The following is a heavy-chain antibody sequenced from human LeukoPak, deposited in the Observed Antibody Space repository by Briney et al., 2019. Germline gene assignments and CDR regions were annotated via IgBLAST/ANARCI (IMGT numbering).Heavy chain of an antibody. CDR3: ARVAAAYDTFSYHGMDV. J-gene: IGHJ6*02. D-gene: IGHD2/OR15-2a*01. CDR2: ISYDGSKK. V-gene: IGHV3-30-3*01. Sequence: GESLRLSCAASGFDFSINAMHWVRQAPGKGLEWVSLISYDGSKKYYADSVKGRFTISRDNSKITLHLQMNSLRPEDAAVYYCARVAAAYDTFSYHGMDVWGQGTTVIVSS. CDR1: GFDFSINA.